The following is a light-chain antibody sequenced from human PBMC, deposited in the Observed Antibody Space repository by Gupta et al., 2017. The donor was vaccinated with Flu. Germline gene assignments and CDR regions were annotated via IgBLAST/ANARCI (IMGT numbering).Light chain of an antibody. CDR3: HSADSSGTVV. Sequence: SSALTQPPSVSVSPGKTARITCSGDALPKQYAYWYQQKPGQAPVLVIYKDSERPAGIPGRFSGSSSGTTVTMTISGVTEEDEADYYCHSADSSGTVVFGGGTKLTVL. V-gene: IGLV3-25*03. CDR1: ALPKQY. CDR2: KDS. J-gene: IGLJ2*01.